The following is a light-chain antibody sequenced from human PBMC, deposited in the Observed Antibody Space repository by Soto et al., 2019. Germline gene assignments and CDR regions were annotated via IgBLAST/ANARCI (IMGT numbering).Light chain of an antibody. J-gene: IGLJ3*02. CDR3: QTWGTGTWV. Sequence: QLVLTQSPSASASLGDSVTLTCTLSSGHSTYAIAWHHQQPEKGPRYLMNLNSDGSHSKGDGIPDRFSGSSSGAERYLTISSLQAEDEADYYCQTWGTGTWVFGGGTKLTVL. CDR1: SGHSTYA. CDR2: LNSDGSH. V-gene: IGLV4-69*01.